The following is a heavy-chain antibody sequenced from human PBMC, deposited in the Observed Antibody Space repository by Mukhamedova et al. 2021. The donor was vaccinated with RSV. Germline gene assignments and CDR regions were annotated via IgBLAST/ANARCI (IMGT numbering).Heavy chain of an antibody. D-gene: IGHD3-3*01. Sequence: APGKGLEWVSGISGRGSNTYYAASVKGRFPISRDNSKNTLYLPMNSLRADDPAVYYCARNPHYDFWSCYSYYSAYWAPGTLVTVSS. V-gene: IGHV3-23*01. J-gene: IGHJ4*02. CDR3: ARNPHYDFWSCYSYYSAY. CDR2: ISGRGSNT.